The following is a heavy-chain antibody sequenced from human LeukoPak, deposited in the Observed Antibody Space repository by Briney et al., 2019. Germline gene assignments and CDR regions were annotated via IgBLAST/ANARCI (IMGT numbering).Heavy chain of an antibody. CDR2: IYPHGRT. V-gene: IGHV4-4*09. Sequence: SETLSLTCTVLSGSMTNSCWSWFRQAPGKGLEWLGFIYPHGRTEYNPSLKSRDAFSVDKSKMRASVSLSSVTASDTAVYYCTREGYDRSGYFLDFWGQGTLVTVSS. CDR3: TREGYDRSGYFLDF. CDR1: SGSMTNSC. D-gene: IGHD3-22*01. J-gene: IGHJ4*02.